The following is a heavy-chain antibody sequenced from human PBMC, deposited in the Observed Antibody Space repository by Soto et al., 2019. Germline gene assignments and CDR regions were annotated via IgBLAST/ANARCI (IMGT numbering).Heavy chain of an antibody. V-gene: IGHV4-59*01. Sequence: QVQLQESGPGLVKPSETLSLTCTVSGGSIRSYYWSWIRQPPGKGLEWIGYIYYSGSTIYNPSLKSRVTISVDTSKNQFSLKLSSVTAADTAVYYCARRYGYSFDYWGQGTLVTVSS. CDR3: ARRYGYSFDY. CDR2: IYYSGST. J-gene: IGHJ4*02. D-gene: IGHD5-18*01. CDR1: GGSIRSYY.